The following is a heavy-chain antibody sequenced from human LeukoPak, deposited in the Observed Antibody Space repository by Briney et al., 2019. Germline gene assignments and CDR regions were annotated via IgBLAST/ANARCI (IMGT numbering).Heavy chain of an antibody. D-gene: IGHD3-22*01. V-gene: IGHV4-59*01. CDR2: IYYSGST. Sequence: SETLSLTCTVSGGSISSYYWSWIRQPPGKGLEWIGYIYYSGSTNYNPSLKSRVTISVDTSKNQFSLKLSSVTAADTAVYYCARLVFSPRWDYYDSSGYYYFDYWGQGTLVTVSS. CDR3: ARLVFSPRWDYYDSSGYYYFDY. J-gene: IGHJ4*02. CDR1: GGSISSYY.